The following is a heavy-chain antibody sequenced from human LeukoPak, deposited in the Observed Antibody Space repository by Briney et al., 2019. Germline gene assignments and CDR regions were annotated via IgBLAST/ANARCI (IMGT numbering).Heavy chain of an antibody. J-gene: IGHJ6*02. CDR2: ISSSGSTI. CDR1: GFTFSSYE. Sequence: PGGSLRLSCAASGFTFSSYEMNWVRQAPGKGLEWVSYISSSGSTIYYADPVKGRFTISRDNAKNSLYLQMNSLRAEDTAVYYCARISCSGGSCYLSPYYYGMDVWGQGTTVTVSS. V-gene: IGHV3-48*03. CDR3: ARISCSGGSCYLSPYYYGMDV. D-gene: IGHD2-15*01.